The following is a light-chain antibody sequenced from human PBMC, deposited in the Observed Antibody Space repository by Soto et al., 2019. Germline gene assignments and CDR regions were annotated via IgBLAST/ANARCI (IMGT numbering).Light chain of an antibody. CDR3: QQSYSTPPIT. V-gene: IGKV1-8*01. CDR2: AAS. J-gene: IGKJ5*01. Sequence: AIRMTQSPSSFSESTGDRVTLTCRASQGISSYLAWYQQKPGKAPKLLIYAASTLQSGVPSRFSGSGSGTDFTLTISSLQPEDFATYYCQQSYSTPPITFGQGTRLEIK. CDR1: QGISSY.